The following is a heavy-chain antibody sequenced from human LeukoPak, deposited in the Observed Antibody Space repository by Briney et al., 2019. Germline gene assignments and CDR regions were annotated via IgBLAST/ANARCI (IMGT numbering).Heavy chain of an antibody. Sequence: GSLRLSCVASGFTFDDYGVSWVRQAPGKGLEWVSGITWNGGGTGYADSVKGRFTISRDSAKNSLYLQMNSLRAEDTAVYYCAADGAAGLFDYWGQGTLVTVSS. V-gene: IGHV3-20*04. CDR1: GFTFDDYG. J-gene: IGHJ4*02. CDR2: ITWNGGGT. CDR3: AADGAAGLFDY. D-gene: IGHD6-13*01.